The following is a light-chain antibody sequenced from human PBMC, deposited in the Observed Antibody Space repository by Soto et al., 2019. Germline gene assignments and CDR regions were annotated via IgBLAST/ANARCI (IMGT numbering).Light chain of an antibody. Sequence: EIVLTQSPATLSLSPGERATLSCRASQSISNYLAWYQHKPGQVPRLLIYDASTRATAIPARFSGSGSGTDFTLTISSLEPEDFAVDFCQRRSNWPPTWTFGQGTKVEVK. J-gene: IGKJ1*01. V-gene: IGKV3-11*01. CDR2: DAS. CDR3: QRRSNWPPTWT. CDR1: QSISNY.